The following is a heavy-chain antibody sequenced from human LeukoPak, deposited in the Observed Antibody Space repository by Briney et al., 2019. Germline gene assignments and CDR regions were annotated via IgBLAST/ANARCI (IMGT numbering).Heavy chain of an antibody. Sequence: SETLSLTCAVYGGSFSGYYWSWIRQPPGKGLEWIGEINHSGSTNYNPSLKSRVTISVDTSKNQFSLKLSSVTAADTAVYYCAAYLAAAGIPYWGQGTLVTVSS. D-gene: IGHD6-13*01. CDR2: INHSGST. CDR1: GGSFSGYY. V-gene: IGHV4-34*01. J-gene: IGHJ4*02. CDR3: AAYLAAAGIPY.